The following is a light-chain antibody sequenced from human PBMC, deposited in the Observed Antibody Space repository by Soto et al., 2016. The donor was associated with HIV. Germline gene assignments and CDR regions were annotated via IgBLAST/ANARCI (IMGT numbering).Light chain of an antibody. Sequence: DVVMTQSPLSLTVTLGQPASISCRSSQSLVHSDGNTYLSWFQQRPGQSPRRLIYKVSNRDSGVPDRFSGSGSDTDFTLKISRVEAEDVGVYYCMQGTHWPWTFGQGTKVDIK. CDR3: MQGTHWPWT. V-gene: IGKV2-30*02. J-gene: IGKJ1*01. CDR2: KVS. CDR1: QSLVHSDGNTY.